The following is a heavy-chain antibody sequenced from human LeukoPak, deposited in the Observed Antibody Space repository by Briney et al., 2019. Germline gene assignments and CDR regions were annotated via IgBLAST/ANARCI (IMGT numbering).Heavy chain of an antibody. CDR2: IKRGGSEK. J-gene: IGHJ4*02. CDR1: GFTFSSYW. CDR3: ARSEYSGSYLSYLFDY. Sequence: PGGSLRLSCAASGFTFSSYWMSWVRQAPGQGLDWVANIKRGGSEKYYVDSVKGRFTISRDNAKNSLYLQMNSLRAEDTAVYYCARSEYSGSYLSYLFDYWGQGTLVTVSS. V-gene: IGHV3-7*01. D-gene: IGHD1-26*01.